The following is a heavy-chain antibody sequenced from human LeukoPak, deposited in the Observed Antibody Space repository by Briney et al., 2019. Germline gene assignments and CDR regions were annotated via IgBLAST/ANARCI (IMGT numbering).Heavy chain of an antibody. CDR2: IHYDGSNN. J-gene: IGHJ4*02. Sequence: GGSLRLSCAASGFTFSRFGMHWVRQAPGQGLEWVAFIHYDGSNNYYADSVKGRFTISRDNSKNTLYLQMNTLRADDTAVYYCAKDHGSSDWYYFDYWGQGTLVTVSS. V-gene: IGHV3-30*02. D-gene: IGHD2-2*01. CDR3: AKDHGSSDWYYFDY. CDR1: GFTFSRFG.